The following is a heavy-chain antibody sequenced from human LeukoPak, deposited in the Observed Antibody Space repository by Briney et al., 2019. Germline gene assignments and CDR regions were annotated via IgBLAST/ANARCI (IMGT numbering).Heavy chain of an antibody. CDR2: INSDGTST. CDR1: GXTLSSYW. CDR3: VAARADFDY. Sequence: PGGSLRLSCAASGXTLSSYWMHWVRQAPGKGLVWVSRINSDGTSTTYADPVKGRFTISRDTAKNSLYLQMNSLRAEDTAVYYCVAARADFDYWGQGTLVTVSS. D-gene: IGHD2-15*01. V-gene: IGHV3-74*01. J-gene: IGHJ4*02.